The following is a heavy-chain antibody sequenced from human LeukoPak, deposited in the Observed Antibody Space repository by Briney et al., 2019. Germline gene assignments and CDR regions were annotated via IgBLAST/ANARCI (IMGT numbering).Heavy chain of an antibody. D-gene: IGHD3-10*01. J-gene: IGHJ4*02. CDR2: IKEDGSEK. Sequence: PGGSLRLSCAASGFKFSYYWMSWVRQAPGKGLEWVANIKEDGSEKYYVDSVKGRFTFSTDNAKNSLYLQMNSLRVDDTAVYYCARSSYAVRGIWGQGTLVTVSS. V-gene: IGHV3-7*01. CDR3: ARSSYAVRGI. CDR1: GFKFSYYW.